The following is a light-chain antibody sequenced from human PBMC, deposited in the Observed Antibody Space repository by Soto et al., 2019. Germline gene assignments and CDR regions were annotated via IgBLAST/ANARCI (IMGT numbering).Light chain of an antibody. J-gene: IGKJ4*01. V-gene: IGKV1-5*03. CDR2: EAS. CDR1: QSIGNW. CDR3: QQTDSYPST. Sequence: IRMTQSPSTQSASVGDRVTITCRASQSIGNWLAWYQQKPGRAPKFLIYEASTLKSGVPSRFSGSGSGTEFTLTISSLQPDDFATYYCQQTDSYPSTFGGGTKVDIK.